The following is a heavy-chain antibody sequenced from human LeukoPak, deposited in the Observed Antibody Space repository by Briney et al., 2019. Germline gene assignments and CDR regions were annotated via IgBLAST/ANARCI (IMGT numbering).Heavy chain of an antibody. D-gene: IGHD3-10*01. Sequence: SQTLSLTCAISGDSVSSNSAAWNWIRQSPSRGLEWLGRTYYRSKWYNDYAVSVKSRITINPDTSKNQFSLQLNSVTPEDTAVYYCARDRDYYGSGSYYNAPTLFDYWAQGTLVTVSS. CDR1: GDSVSSNSAA. V-gene: IGHV6-1*01. CDR3: ARDRDYYGSGSYYNAPTLFDY. CDR2: TYYRSKWYN. J-gene: IGHJ4*02.